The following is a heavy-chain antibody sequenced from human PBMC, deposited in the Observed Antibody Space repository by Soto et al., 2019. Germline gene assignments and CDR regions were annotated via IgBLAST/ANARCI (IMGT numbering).Heavy chain of an antibody. CDR1: GGSISSSNYY. V-gene: IGHV4-39*01. J-gene: IGHJ4*02. D-gene: IGHD1-26*01. Sequence: SETLSLTCTVSGGSISSSNYYWGWIRQPPGKGLEWIGSIYSSGSTYYNPSLKSRVTISVDTSKNQFSLKLSSVTSADTAVYYCARPSGSYLYYFDYWGQGTLVTVSS. CDR2: IYSSGST. CDR3: ARPSGSYLYYFDY.